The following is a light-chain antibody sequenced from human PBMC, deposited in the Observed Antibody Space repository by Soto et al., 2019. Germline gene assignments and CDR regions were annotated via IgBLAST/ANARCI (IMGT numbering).Light chain of an antibody. J-gene: IGKJ1*01. CDR2: LGS. CDR1: QSLLHSKGYNY. V-gene: IGKV2-28*01. Sequence: EIVMTQSPLSLPVTPGEPASIACRSSQSLLHSKGYNYLDWYLQKAGQSPQLLIYLGSNRASGVPDRFSGSGSGTDFTLKISRVEADDVGVYYCMQALQTPWTFGQGTMVDI. CDR3: MQALQTPWT.